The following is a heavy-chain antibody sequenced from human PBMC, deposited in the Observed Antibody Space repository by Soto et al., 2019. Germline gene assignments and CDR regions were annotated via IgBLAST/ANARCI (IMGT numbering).Heavy chain of an antibody. Sequence: QVQLVQSGAEVKRPGASVKVSCKASGYTFTTYSMHWVRQGPGQGLECVAIINPNGGSTTYAQKFQGSVTMTRDTSTSTVYLELSSGRSEDTAVYYCARAGYCSGGTCFHGNCDYWGQGTLVTVSA. CDR2: INPNGGST. D-gene: IGHD2-15*01. J-gene: IGHJ4*02. V-gene: IGHV1-46*01. CDR1: GYTFTTYS. CDR3: ARAGYCSGGTCFHGNCDY.